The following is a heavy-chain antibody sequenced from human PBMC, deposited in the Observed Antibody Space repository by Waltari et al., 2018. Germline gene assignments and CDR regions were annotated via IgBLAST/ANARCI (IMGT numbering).Heavy chain of an antibody. CDR1: GGSISSGSYY. J-gene: IGHJ4*02. CDR2: IYTSGST. Sequence: QVQLQESGPGLVKPSQTLSLTCTVSGGSISSGSYYWSWIRQPAGKGLEWIGRIYTSGSTNYNPSLKSRVTISVDTSKNQFSLKLSSVTAADTAVYYCARDLRYSTGLWGQGTLVTVSS. D-gene: IGHD2-2*01. CDR3: ARDLRYSTGL. V-gene: IGHV4-61*02.